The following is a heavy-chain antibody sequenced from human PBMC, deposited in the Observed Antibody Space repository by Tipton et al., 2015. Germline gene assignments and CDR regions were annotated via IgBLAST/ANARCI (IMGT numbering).Heavy chain of an antibody. D-gene: IGHD5-18*01. CDR3: ARLRGYTYGYFDY. J-gene: IGHJ4*02. Sequence: TLSLTCTVSGGSVSSGSYYWSWIRQPPGKGLEWIGYIYYSGSTIYDPSLKSRVTITVDTSKNQFSLKLSSVTAADTAVYYCARLRGYTYGYFDYWSQGTLVTVSS. V-gene: IGHV4-61*01. CDR1: GGSVSSGSYY. CDR2: IYYSGST.